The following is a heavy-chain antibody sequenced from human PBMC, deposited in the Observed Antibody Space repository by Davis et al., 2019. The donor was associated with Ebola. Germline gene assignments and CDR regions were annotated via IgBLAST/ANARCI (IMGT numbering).Heavy chain of an antibody. J-gene: IGHJ4*02. CDR3: TRDSGDPSFDY. CDR2: ISSTGSTI. D-gene: IGHD4-17*01. CDR1: GFTFSNHW. Sequence: PGGSLRLSCAASGFTFSNHWMHWVRQAPGKGLEWISDISSTGSTIYYADSVKGRFTISRDNAKNSLDLQMNSLRDDDTAMYYCTRDSGDPSFDYWGQGTLVTVSS. V-gene: IGHV3-48*02.